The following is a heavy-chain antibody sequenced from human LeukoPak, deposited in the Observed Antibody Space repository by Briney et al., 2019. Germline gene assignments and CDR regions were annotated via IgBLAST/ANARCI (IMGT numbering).Heavy chain of an antibody. V-gene: IGHV4-4*02. D-gene: IGHD3-22*01. J-gene: IGHJ4*02. CDR1: GGSISSINW. CDR2: IYHSGST. CDR3: ARAFYYDSSGYYGYDY. Sequence: SETLSLTCAVSGGSISSINWWSWVRQPPGKGLEWIGDIYHSGSTNYNPSLKSRVTISVDKSKNQFSLKLNSVTAADTAVYYCARAFYYDSSGYYGYDYWGQGTLVTVSS.